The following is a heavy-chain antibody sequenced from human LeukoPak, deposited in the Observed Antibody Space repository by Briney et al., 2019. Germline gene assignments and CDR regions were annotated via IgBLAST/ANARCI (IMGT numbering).Heavy chain of an antibody. CDR1: GGSMSSTHY. D-gene: IGHD1-26*01. V-gene: IGHV4-59*11. CDR2: INYYGST. CDR3: AGRSGSYPNNWFDP. J-gene: IGHJ5*02. Sequence: PSETLSLTCAVSGGSMSSTHYWSWIRHPPGKGLEGIGYINYYGSTNYNHSLNSRGTISIDTSSNHFSLRLTSVSAADTAVYYRAGRSGSYPNNWFDPWGQGILVTVSS.